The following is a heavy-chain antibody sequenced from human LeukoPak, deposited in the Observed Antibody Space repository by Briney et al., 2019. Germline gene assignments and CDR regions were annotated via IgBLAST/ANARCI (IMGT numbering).Heavy chain of an antibody. CDR1: GGSLSSYY. D-gene: IGHD3-3*01. V-gene: IGHV4-4*07. Sequence: SETLSLTCTVSGGSLSSYYWSWIRQPAGKGLEWIGRIYTSGSTNYNPSLKSRVTMSVDTPKNQFSLKLSSVTAADTAVYYCARETRITIFGVVLYYFDYWGQGTLVTVSS. CDR2: IYTSGST. CDR3: ARETRITIFGVVLYYFDY. J-gene: IGHJ4*02.